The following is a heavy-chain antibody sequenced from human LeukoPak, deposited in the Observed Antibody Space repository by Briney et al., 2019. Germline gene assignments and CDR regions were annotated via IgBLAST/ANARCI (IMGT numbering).Heavy chain of an antibody. J-gene: IGHJ4*02. V-gene: IGHV3-48*03. Sequence: PGGSLRLSCAASRFTFSDYEINWVSQAPGKGLEWVSCISTSGSTTYHADSVKGRFTISRDNAKNSLFLQMNTLTVEDTAVYYCARGALHVFDYWGQGTPVTVSS. CDR1: RFTFSDYE. CDR2: ISTSGSTT. CDR3: ARGALHVFDY. D-gene: IGHD3-10*02.